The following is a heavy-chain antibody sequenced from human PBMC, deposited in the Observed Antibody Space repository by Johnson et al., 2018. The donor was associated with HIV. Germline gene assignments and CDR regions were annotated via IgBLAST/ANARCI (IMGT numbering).Heavy chain of an antibody. CDR3: ARAGSTSGWFDAFDI. D-gene: IGHD6-19*01. Sequence: EQLVESGGGLVQPGGSLRLSCAASGFTVSSNYMSWVRQAPGKGLEWVSVIFSGGSTYYAGFVKGRFTISRDNSKNTLYLQMNSLRTEDTAAYYCARAGSTSGWFDAFDIWCQGTMVTVSS. V-gene: IGHV3-66*01. CDR2: IFSGGST. CDR1: GFTVSSNY. J-gene: IGHJ3*02.